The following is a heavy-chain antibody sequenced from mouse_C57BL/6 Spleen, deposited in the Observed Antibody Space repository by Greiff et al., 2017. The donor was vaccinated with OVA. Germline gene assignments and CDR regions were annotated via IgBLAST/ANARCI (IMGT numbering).Heavy chain of an antibody. Sequence: VQLQQPGAELVRPGASVKLSCTASGFNIKDYYMHWVKQRPEQGLEWIGRIDPEDGDTEYAPKFQGKATMTADTSSNPAYLQLSSLTTEDTAVYYCTTAHYYGSSLVYYYAMDYWGQGTSVTVSS. CDR2: IDPEDGDT. D-gene: IGHD1-1*01. J-gene: IGHJ4*01. V-gene: IGHV14-1*01. CDR1: GFNIKDYY. CDR3: TTAHYYGSSLVYYYAMDY.